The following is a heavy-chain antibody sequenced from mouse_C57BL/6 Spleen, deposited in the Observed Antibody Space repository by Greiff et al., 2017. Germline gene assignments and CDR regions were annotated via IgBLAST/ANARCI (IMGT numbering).Heavy chain of an antibody. CDR3: ARGYYGSRDYAMDY. CDR1: GYTFTSYW. Sequence: VQLQQPGAELVMPGASVKLSCKASGYTFTSYWMHWVKQRPGQGLEWIGEIDPSDSYTNYNQQFKGKSTLTVDKSSCTAYMQLSSLTSEDSAVYYCARGYYGSRDYAMDYWGQGTSVTVSS. J-gene: IGHJ4*01. V-gene: IGHV1-69*01. CDR2: IDPSDSYT. D-gene: IGHD1-1*01.